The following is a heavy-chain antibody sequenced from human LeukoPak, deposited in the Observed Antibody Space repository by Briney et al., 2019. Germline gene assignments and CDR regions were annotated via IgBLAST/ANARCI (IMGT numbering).Heavy chain of an antibody. CDR2: ISGSGGST. Sequence: GGSLRLSCAASGFTFSSYAMSWVRQAPGKGLEWVSAISGSGGSTYYADSVKGRFTISRDNSKNTLYLQMNSLRAEDTAVYYCAKAQERYSGYDCDYWGQGTLVTVSS. CDR3: AKAQERYSGYDCDY. D-gene: IGHD5-12*01. J-gene: IGHJ4*02. V-gene: IGHV3-23*01. CDR1: GFTFSSYA.